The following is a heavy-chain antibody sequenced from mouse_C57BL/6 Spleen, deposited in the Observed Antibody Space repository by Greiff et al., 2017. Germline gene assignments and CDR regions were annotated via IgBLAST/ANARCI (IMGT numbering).Heavy chain of an antibody. CDR3: ARKSNYYDAMDD. Sequence: EVKLMESGGGLVKPGGSLKLSCAASGFPFSDYGMNWVRQAPEKGLEWVAYISSGSSTIYYADKMKGRFTISRDNAKNTLFLQMTSLRSEDTAMDYCARKSNYYDAMDDWGQGTSVTVSS. V-gene: IGHV5-17*01. D-gene: IGHD2-5*01. CDR2: ISSGSSTI. J-gene: IGHJ4*01. CDR1: GFPFSDYG.